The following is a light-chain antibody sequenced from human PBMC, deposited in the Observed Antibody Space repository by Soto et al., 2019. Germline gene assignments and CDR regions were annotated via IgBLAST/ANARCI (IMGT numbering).Light chain of an antibody. V-gene: IGLV1-40*01. CDR1: SSNIGAGYD. CDR3: QSYDSSLDVV. J-gene: IGLJ2*01. CDR2: GNS. Sequence: QSVLTQPPSVSGAPGERVTICYTGSSSNIGAGYDVHWYQQLPGTAPKLLIYGNSNRPSGVPDRFSGSKSGTSASLAITGLQAEDEADYYCQSYDSSLDVVFGGGTKVTVL.